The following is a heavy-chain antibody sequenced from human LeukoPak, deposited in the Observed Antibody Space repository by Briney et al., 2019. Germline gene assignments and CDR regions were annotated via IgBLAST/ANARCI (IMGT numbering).Heavy chain of an antibody. Sequence: RPSQTLSLTCTVSHDSISGGGYYWNWLRQPAGKELEWIGRIFARGNTLYSPSLQSRVTITLDTSKNQFSLKVTSVTAADTAIYYCAREEWESGLRAFDFWGQGTKVTVSS. J-gene: IGHJ3*01. V-gene: IGHV4-61*02. D-gene: IGHD1-26*01. CDR2: IFARGNT. CDR1: HDSISGGGYY. CDR3: AREEWESGLRAFDF.